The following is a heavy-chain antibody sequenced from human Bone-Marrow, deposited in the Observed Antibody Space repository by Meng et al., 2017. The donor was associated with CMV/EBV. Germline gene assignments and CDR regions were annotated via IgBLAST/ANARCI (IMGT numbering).Heavy chain of an antibody. Sequence: CPVSGGSVSSCSYYWSWIRQPPGKGLEWIGYIYYSGSTNYNPSLKSRVTISVDTSKNQFSLKLSSVTAADTAVYYCASLLSWGYFDYWGQGTLVTVSS. CDR1: GGSVSSCSYY. J-gene: IGHJ4*02. D-gene: IGHD1-26*01. CDR2: IYYSGST. CDR3: ASLLSWGYFDY. V-gene: IGHV4-61*01.